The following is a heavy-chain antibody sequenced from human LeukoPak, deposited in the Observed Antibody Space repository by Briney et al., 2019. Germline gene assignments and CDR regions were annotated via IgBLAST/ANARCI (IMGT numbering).Heavy chain of an antibody. CDR1: GGSISSSSYY. Sequence: SETLSLTCTVSGGSISSSSYYWGWIRQPPGKGMEWLGSLYYSGSTYYNPSLKSRVPISVDTSKNQFSLKVTSVTATDTAVYCARGYGSGSYYPFDYWGQGTLVTVSS. CDR2: LYYSGST. V-gene: IGHV4-39*01. J-gene: IGHJ4*02. CDR3: ARGYGSGSYYPFDY. D-gene: IGHD3-10*01.